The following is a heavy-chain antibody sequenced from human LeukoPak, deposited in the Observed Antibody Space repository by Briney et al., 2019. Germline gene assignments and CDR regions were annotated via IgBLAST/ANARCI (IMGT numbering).Heavy chain of an antibody. D-gene: IGHD2-21*02. CDR1: GFTFSDYY. CDR3: AKAPQYCGGDCFSH. Sequence: GGSLRLSCAASGFTFSDYYMSWIRQAPGKGLEWVSYISSSGSTIYYADSVKGRFSISRDEPRNTLFLQMNSLRGDDTAVYYCAKAPQYCGGDCFSHWGRGTPVTVSS. V-gene: IGHV3-11*01. CDR2: ISSSGSTI. J-gene: IGHJ4*02.